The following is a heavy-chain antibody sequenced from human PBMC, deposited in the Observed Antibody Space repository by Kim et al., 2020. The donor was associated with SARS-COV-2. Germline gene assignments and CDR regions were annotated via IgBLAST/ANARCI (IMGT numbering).Heavy chain of an antibody. CDR1: GFTFNTYA. D-gene: IGHD6-25*01. Sequence: GGSLRLSCAASGFTFNTYAMTWVRQAPGKGLECVSVISDTGGGTYYVDSVKGRFIMSRDNSKNTLFLQMNRLTAEDTAVYYCAKDLGGRLAATGDFDYWGQGALVTVSS. V-gene: IGHV3-23*01. CDR2: ISDTGGGT. CDR3: AKDLGGRLAATGDFDY. J-gene: IGHJ4*02.